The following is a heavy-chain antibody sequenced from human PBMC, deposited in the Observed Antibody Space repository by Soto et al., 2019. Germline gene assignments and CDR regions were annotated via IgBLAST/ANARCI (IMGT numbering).Heavy chain of an antibody. Sequence: ASVKVSCNASGYTFTSYGISWLRQAPGQGLEWMGWISAYNGNTNYAQKLQGRVTMTTDTSTSTAYMELRSLRSDDTAVYYCARFQAVYYYMDVWGKGTTFTVSS. CDR1: GYTFTSYG. CDR2: ISAYNGNT. D-gene: IGHD6-19*01. V-gene: IGHV1-18*01. J-gene: IGHJ6*03. CDR3: ARFQAVYYYMDV.